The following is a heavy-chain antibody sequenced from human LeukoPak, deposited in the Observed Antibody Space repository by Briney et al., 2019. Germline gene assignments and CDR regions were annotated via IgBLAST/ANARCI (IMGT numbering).Heavy chain of an antibody. Sequence: PSETLSLTCTVSGGSISSSSYYWGWIRQPPGKGLEWIGSIYYSGSTYYNPSLKSRVTISVDTSKNQFSLKLSSVTAADTAVYYCARDPSLGYCSGGSCSDAGLFDYWGQGTLVTVSS. CDR1: GGSISSSSYY. CDR3: ARDPSLGYCSGGSCSDAGLFDY. V-gene: IGHV4-39*07. J-gene: IGHJ4*02. D-gene: IGHD2-15*01. CDR2: IYYSGST.